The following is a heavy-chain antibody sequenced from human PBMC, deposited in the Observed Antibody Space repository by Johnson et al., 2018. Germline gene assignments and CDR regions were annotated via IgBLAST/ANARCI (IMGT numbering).Heavy chain of an antibody. CDR3: AKDLCDIVVVPAAICYMDV. D-gene: IGHD2-2*01. V-gene: IGHV3-30-3*01. CDR2: ISYDGSNK. CDR1: GFTFSSYA. Sequence: QVQLVQSGGGVVQPGRSLRLSCAASGFTFSSYAMHWVRQAPGKGLEWVAVISYDGSNKYYADSVKGRFTISRDNSKNTLYLQMNSLRAEDTAVYYCAKDLCDIVVVPAAICYMDVWGKGTTVTVSS. J-gene: IGHJ6*03.